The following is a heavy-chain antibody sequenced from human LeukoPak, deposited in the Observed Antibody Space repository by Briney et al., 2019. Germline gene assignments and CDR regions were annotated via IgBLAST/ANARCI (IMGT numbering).Heavy chain of an antibody. CDR3: ARDRGKYSSSWLTGNWFDP. CDR1: GGTFSSYA. Sequence: GASMKVSCKASGGTFSSYAISWVRRAPGQGLEWMGRIIPILGIANYAQKFQGRVTITADKSTSTAYMELSSLRSEDTAVYYCARDRGKYSSSWLTGNWFDPWGQGTLVTVSS. J-gene: IGHJ5*02. CDR2: IIPILGIA. D-gene: IGHD6-13*01. V-gene: IGHV1-69*04.